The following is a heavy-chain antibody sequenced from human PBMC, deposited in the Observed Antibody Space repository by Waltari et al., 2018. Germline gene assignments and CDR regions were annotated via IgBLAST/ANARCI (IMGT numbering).Heavy chain of an antibody. V-gene: IGHV3-7*03. CDR2: IKQDGSEK. J-gene: IGHJ4*02. D-gene: IGHD3-16*02. Sequence: EVQLVESGGGLVQPGGSLRLSCAASGFTFSSYWMSWVRQAPGKGLEWVANIKQDGSEKYYVDSVKGRFTISRDNSKNTLYLQMNSLRAEDTAVYYCAREYYDYVWGSYRYYYFDYWGQGTLVTVSS. CDR3: AREYYDYVWGSYRYYYFDY. CDR1: GFTFSSYW.